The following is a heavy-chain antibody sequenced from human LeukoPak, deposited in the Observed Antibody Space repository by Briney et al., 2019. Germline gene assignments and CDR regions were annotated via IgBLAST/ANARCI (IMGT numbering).Heavy chain of an antibody. CDR3: TRDRGQWLVDY. J-gene: IGHJ4*02. CDR2: IYHSGST. Sequence: SETLSLTCTVSGGSISSGGYYWSWIRQPPGKGLEWIGYIYHSGSTYYNPSLKSRVTISVDTSKNQFSLKLSSVTAADTAVYYCTRDRGQWLVDYWGQGTLVTVSS. D-gene: IGHD6-19*01. V-gene: IGHV4-30-2*01. CDR1: GGSISSGGYY.